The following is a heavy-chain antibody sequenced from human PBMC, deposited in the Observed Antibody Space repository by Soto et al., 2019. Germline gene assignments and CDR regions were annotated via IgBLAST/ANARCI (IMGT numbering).Heavy chain of an antibody. CDR1: GGTFSSYA. V-gene: IGHV1-69*06. Sequence: QVQLVQSGAEVKKPGSSVKVSCKASGGTFSSYAISWVRQAPGQGLEWMGGIIPIFGTANYAQKFQGRVTITADKSTSTAYMELSSLRSEDTAVYYCARVDVLRWFGEPTLNWFDPWGQGTLVTVSS. CDR2: IIPIFGTA. CDR3: ARVDVLRWFGEPTLNWFDP. J-gene: IGHJ5*02. D-gene: IGHD3-10*01.